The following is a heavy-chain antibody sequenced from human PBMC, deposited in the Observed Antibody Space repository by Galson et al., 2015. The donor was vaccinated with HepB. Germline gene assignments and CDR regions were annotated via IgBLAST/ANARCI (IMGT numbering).Heavy chain of an antibody. J-gene: IGHJ6*02. CDR2: IKSKTGDETT. CDR3: TTDCSSTSCYPTFYYAMDV. Sequence: SLRLSCAASGLGFNNAWMSWVRQSPDKGLEWVGRIKSKTGDETTDYAAAVKGRFSISRDDSKDTLFLQMNSLKTEDTGVYYCTTDCSSTSCYPTFYYAMDVWGQGTTVTVSS. D-gene: IGHD2-2*01. V-gene: IGHV3-15*01. CDR1: GLGFNNAW.